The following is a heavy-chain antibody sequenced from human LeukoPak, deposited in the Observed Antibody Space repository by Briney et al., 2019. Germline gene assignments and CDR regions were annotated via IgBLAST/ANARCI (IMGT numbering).Heavy chain of an antibody. CDR2: IKQDGSEK. D-gene: IGHD3-10*01. Sequence: PGGSLRLSCAASGFTFSSYWMSWVRQAPGKGLEWVANIKQDGSEKYYVDSVKGRFTISRDNAKNSLYLQMNSLRAEDTAVYYCARTWDYYGSGSYYYWGQGTLVTVSS. J-gene: IGHJ4*02. CDR1: GFTFSSYW. V-gene: IGHV3-7*01. CDR3: ARTWDYYGSGSYYY.